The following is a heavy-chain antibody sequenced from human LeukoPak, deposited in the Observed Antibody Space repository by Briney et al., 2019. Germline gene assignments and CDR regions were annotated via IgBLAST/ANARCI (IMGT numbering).Heavy chain of an antibody. CDR2: ISYDGSNK. CDR3: ASITMVRASGVDY. J-gene: IGHJ4*02. D-gene: IGHD3-10*01. V-gene: IGHV3-30*04. Sequence: GRSLRLSCAASGFTFSSYAMHWVRQAPGKGLEWVAVISYDGSNKYYADSVKGRFTISRDNSKNTLYLQMNSLRAEDTAVYYCASITMVRASGVDYWGQGTLVTVSS. CDR1: GFTFSSYA.